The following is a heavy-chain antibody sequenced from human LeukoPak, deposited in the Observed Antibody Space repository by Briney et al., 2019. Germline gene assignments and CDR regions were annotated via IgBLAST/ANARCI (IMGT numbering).Heavy chain of an antibody. CDR2: INEDGSQK. D-gene: IGHD2-2*01. CDR1: GLSFSNYW. CDR3: ATGRSTPT. V-gene: IGHV3-7*01. Sequence: PGGSLRLSCSVSGLSFSNYWMSWVRQAPGKGLEWVASINEDGSQKQYVDSVKGRFTISRDNAKNSLYLQVNSLRAEDTAVYYCATGRSTPTWGQGTLVTVSS. J-gene: IGHJ5*02.